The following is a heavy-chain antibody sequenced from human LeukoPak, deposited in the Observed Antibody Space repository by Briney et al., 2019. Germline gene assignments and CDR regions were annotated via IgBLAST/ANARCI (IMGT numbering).Heavy chain of an antibody. CDR3: ARLCKLWTLPGYNWFDP. V-gene: IGHV4-39*01. Sequence: SETLSLTCTVSGGSVSSHRYYWGWLRQPPGKGLEWIGSVYYSGSTYYNPSLKSRVTISVDTSKNQFSLKLISVTSADTAVYYCARLCKLWTLPGYNWFDPWGQGTLVTVSS. D-gene: IGHD5-18*01. CDR1: GGSVSSHRYY. CDR2: VYYSGST. J-gene: IGHJ5*02.